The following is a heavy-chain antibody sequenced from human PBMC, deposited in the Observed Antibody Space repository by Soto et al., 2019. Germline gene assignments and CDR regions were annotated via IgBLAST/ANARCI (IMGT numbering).Heavy chain of an antibody. J-gene: IGHJ4*02. D-gene: IGHD1-26*01. CDR2: IYYSGTT. Sequence: SEILSLTCAVSGYSISSSNWWGWIRQPPGRGLEWIGYIYYSGTTYYNPSLKSRVTMSVDTSKNQFSLKLTSVTAVDTAVYYCARREIQGPIDYWGQGTLVTVSS. CDR1: GYSISSSNW. V-gene: IGHV4-28*01. CDR3: ARREIQGPIDY.